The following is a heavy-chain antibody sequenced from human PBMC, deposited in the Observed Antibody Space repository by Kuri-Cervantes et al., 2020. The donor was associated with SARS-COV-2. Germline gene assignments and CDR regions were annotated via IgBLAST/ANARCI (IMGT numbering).Heavy chain of an antibody. CDR3: ARDRSTVDGMDV. CDR2: IIPILGIA. J-gene: IGHJ6*02. CDR1: GGTFSSSG. V-gene: IGHV1-69*10. Sequence: SVKVSCKASGGTFSSSGLSWVRQAPGQGLEWMGGIIPILGIANYAQNFQGRVTITADKSTSTAYMELTSLRSEDTAVYYCARDRSTVDGMDVWGQGTTVTVSS. D-gene: IGHD4-11*01.